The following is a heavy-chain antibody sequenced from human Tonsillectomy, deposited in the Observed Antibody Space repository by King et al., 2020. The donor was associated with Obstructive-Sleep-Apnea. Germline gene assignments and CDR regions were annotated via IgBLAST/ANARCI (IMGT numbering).Heavy chain of an antibody. D-gene: IGHD3-22*01. CDR2: ISGRGSST. J-gene: IGHJ4*02. CDR1: GFTFSSYA. V-gene: IGHV3-23*04. Sequence: VQLVESGGDLVQPGGSLILACAASGFTFSSYAMNWVRQAPGKGLEWVSAISGRGSSTYYADSVKGRFTISRDNSRSSLYLQLNSLRAEDTAVYYCAKCYDSSLTAIDYWGLGTLVTVSS. CDR3: AKCYDSSLTAIDY.